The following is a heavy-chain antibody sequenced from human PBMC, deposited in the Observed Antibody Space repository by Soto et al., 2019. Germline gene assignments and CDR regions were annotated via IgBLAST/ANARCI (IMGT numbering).Heavy chain of an antibody. J-gene: IGHJ4*02. CDR1: GFTFSSYT. CDR3: ARGAGIAVAGTSFDY. CDR2: ISYDGSNK. Sequence: QVQLVESGGGVVQPGRSLRLSCAASGFTFSSYTMHWVRQAPGKGLEWVALISYDGSNKYYADSVKGRFSISRDNSKNTLYLQMRRLREEDTAVYYCARGAGIAVAGTSFDYWGQGTLVTVSS. V-gene: IGHV3-30-3*01. D-gene: IGHD6-19*01.